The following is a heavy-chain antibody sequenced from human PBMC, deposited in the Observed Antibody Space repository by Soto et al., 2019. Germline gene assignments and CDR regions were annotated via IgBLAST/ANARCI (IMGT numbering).Heavy chain of an antibody. CDR2: IYYSGST. Sequence: QLQLQESGPGLVKPSETLSLTCTVSGGSISSSSYYWGWIRQPPGKGLEWIGSIYYSGSTYYNPSLKSRVTISGDTSKNQFSLKLSSVTAADTAVYYCARHGRGGVVEDYYYYYMDVWGKGTTVTVSS. CDR1: GGSISSSSYY. V-gene: IGHV4-39*01. CDR3: ARHGRGGVVEDYYYYYMDV. D-gene: IGHD3-16*01. J-gene: IGHJ6*03.